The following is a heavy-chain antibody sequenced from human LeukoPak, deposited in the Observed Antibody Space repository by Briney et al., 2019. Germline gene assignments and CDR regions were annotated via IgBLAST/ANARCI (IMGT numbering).Heavy chain of an antibody. J-gene: IGHJ4*02. V-gene: IGHV3-21*01. CDR2: ISSSSSYI. CDR1: GFTFSSYS. CDR3: ARGDYDSSGYYLDY. D-gene: IGHD3-22*01. Sequence: GGSLRLSCAASGFTFSSYSMNWVRQAPGKGLEWVSSISSSSSYIYYADSVKGRFTISRDNAKNSLYLQMNSLRAEDMAVYYCARGDYDSSGYYLDYWGQGTLVTVSS.